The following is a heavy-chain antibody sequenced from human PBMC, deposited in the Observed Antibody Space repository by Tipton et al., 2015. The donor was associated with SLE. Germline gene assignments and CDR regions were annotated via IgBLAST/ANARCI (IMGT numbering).Heavy chain of an antibody. CDR2: VFYSGST. CDR3: ARAVFSDGSFDY. V-gene: IGHV4-39*06. CDR1: GGSISRNSYN. J-gene: IGHJ4*02. Sequence: TLSLTCFVSGGSISRNSYNWGWIRQPPGKELEGIGSVFYSGSTNYKPSLESRVTISIDTSKNQFTLSLRSVTAADTAVYYCARAVFSDGSFDYWRQGTLVTVSS. D-gene: IGHD2-15*01.